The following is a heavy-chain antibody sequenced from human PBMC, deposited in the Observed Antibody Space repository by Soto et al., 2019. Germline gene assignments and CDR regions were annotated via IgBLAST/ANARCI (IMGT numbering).Heavy chain of an antibody. CDR3: AXDLAAAAY. CDR1: GYTFTSYG. CDR2: INPLPTSGST. Sequence: ASVKVSCKASGYTFTSYGISWVRQAPGQGLEWMAIINPLPTSGSTNYAQKFQGRVTVTRDTSTSTVYLELSSLRSDDTAVYYCAXDLAAAAYWGQGTLVTVSS. V-gene: IGHV1-46*01. D-gene: IGHD6-13*01. J-gene: IGHJ4*02.